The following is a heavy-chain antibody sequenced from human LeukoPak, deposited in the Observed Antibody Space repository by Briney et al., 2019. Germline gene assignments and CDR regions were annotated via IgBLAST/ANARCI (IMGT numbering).Heavy chain of an antibody. D-gene: IGHD3-22*01. V-gene: IGHV1-3*01. J-gene: IGHJ6*02. Sequence: ASVKVSCKASGYTFTSYAMHWVRQAPGQRLEWMGWINAGNGNTKYSQKFQGRVTITRDTSASTAYMELSSLRSEDTAVYYCAREYYDSSSYYSSSIYYGMDVWGQGTTVTVSS. CDR1: GYTFTSYA. CDR3: AREYYDSSSYYSSSIYYGMDV. CDR2: INAGNGNT.